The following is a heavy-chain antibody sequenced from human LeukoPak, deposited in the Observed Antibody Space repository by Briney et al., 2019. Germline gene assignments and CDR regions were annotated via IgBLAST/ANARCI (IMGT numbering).Heavy chain of an antibody. CDR2: IWYDGSNK. CDR3: AKDGGSSSGWLEYYFDY. V-gene: IGHV3-33*06. D-gene: IGHD6-19*01. CDR1: GFTFSSYG. J-gene: IGHJ4*02. Sequence: GGSLRLSCAASGFTFSSYGMHRVRQAPGKGLEWVAVIWYDGSNKYYADSVKGRFTISRDNSKNTLYLQMNSLRAEDTAVYYCAKDGGSSSGWLEYYFDYWGQGTLVTVSS.